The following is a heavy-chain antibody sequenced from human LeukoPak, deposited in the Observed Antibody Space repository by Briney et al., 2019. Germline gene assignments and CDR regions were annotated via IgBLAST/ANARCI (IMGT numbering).Heavy chain of an antibody. CDR1: GFTFSDYY. Sequence: GGSLRLSCAASGFTFSDYYMSWIRQAPGKGLEWVSYINSGDSTVYYADSVKGRFTISRDNAKNSLYLQMSSLRVEDTAVYYCAREGRNLYSYGTCRHYYYIDVWGKGTTVTVSS. CDR2: INSGDSTV. V-gene: IGHV3-11*01. CDR3: AREGRNLYSYGTCRHYYYIDV. J-gene: IGHJ6*03. D-gene: IGHD5-18*01.